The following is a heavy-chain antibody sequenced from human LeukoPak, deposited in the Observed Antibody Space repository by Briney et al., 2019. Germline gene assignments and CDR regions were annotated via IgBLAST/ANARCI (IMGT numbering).Heavy chain of an antibody. V-gene: IGHV3-23*01. Sequence: GGSLRLSCAASGFTFNTYAMNWVRQAPGKGLEWVSGISGSGLTTHYADSVKGRFTISRDNSKNTLSLQMDSLRAEDTAVYYCARDTTSGYHDSSGYSLYYYYGMDVWGQGTTVTVSS. CDR3: ARDTTSGYHDSSGYSLYYYYGMDV. CDR1: GFTFNTYA. CDR2: ISGSGLTT. J-gene: IGHJ6*02. D-gene: IGHD3-22*01.